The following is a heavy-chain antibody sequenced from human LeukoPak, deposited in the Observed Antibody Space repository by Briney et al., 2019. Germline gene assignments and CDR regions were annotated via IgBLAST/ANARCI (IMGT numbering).Heavy chain of an antibody. V-gene: IGHV4-34*01. Sequence: PSETLSLTCAVYGGSFSGYYWSWIRQPPGKGLEWIGEINHSGSTNYNPSLKSRVTISVDTSKNQFSLKLSSVTAADTAVYYCARRGRNYYYGSGSYYSNWFDPWGQGTLVTVSS. CDR1: GGSFSGYY. J-gene: IGHJ5*02. CDR2: INHSGST. D-gene: IGHD3-10*01. CDR3: ARRGRNYYYGSGSYYSNWFDP.